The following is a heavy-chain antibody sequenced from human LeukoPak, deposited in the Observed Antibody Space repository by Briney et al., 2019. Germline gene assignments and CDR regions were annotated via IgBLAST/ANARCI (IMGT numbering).Heavy chain of an antibody. V-gene: IGHV3-53*01. CDR3: AREHNYGDPLPFEP. Sequence: PGGSLRLSCAASGFTFDNYGMSWVRQAPGKGLEWVSVIYSGGRTDYADFVKGRFTISRDNSKNTLYLQMNSLRADDTAVYYCAREHNYGDPLPFEPWGQGTLVTVSS. CDR1: GFTFDNYG. CDR2: IYSGGRT. J-gene: IGHJ5*02. D-gene: IGHD4-17*01.